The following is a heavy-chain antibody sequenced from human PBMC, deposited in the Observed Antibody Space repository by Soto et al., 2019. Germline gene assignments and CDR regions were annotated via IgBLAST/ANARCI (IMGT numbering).Heavy chain of an antibody. CDR3: ATYYDSSAPDAFDI. V-gene: IGHV1-24*01. D-gene: IGHD3-22*01. CDR1: GYTLTELS. CDR2: FDPEDGET. Sequence: ASVKVSCKASGYTLTELSMHWVRQAPGKGLEWMGGFDPEDGETIYAQKFQGRVTMTEDTSTDTAYMELSSLRSEDTAVYYCATYYDSSAPDAFDIWGQGTMVTVSS. J-gene: IGHJ3*02.